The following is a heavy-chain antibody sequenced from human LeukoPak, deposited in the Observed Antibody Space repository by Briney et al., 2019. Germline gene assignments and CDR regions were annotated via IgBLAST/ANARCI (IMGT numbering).Heavy chain of an antibody. J-gene: IGHJ4*02. CDR1: GYTLTELS. Sequence: ASVKVSCKVSGYTLTELSMHWVRQAPGKGLEWMGGFDPEDGETIYAQKFQGRVTMTEDTSTDTAYMELSSLRSEDTVVYYCAAEHRRYSSSWFPGWGQGTLVTVSS. D-gene: IGHD6-13*01. CDR3: AAEHRRYSSSWFPG. CDR2: FDPEDGET. V-gene: IGHV1-24*01.